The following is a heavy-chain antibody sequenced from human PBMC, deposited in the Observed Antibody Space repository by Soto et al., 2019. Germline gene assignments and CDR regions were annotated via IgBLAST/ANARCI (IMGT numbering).Heavy chain of an antibody. CDR2: ITWNSGSK. J-gene: IGHJ4*02. V-gene: IGHV3-9*01. D-gene: IGHD1-1*01. Sequence: EVQLVESGGGLVQPGRSLRLSCAASGFTFDDYAMHWVRQPPGKGLEWVSGITWNSGSKDYADSVKGRFTISRDNSKNSLYLQMNSLRGEDTALYYCTTTYPNDDSRVVAYWGQGTLVTVSS. CDR3: TTTYPNDDSRVVAY. CDR1: GFTFDDYA.